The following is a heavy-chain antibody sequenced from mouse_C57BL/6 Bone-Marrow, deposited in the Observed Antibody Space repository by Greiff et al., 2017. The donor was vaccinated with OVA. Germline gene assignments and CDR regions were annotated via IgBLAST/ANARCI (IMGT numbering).Heavy chain of an antibody. J-gene: IGHJ2*01. V-gene: IGHV1-42*01. CDR3: AYYGFDY. D-gene: IGHD1-1*01. CDR1: FYSFTGYY. Sequence: LVESGPELVKPGASVKISCKASFYSFTGYYMNWVKQSPEKSLEWIGDINPSTGGTTYNQKFKAKATLTVDKSSSTAYMQLKSLTSEDSAVYYCAYYGFDYWGQGTTLTVSS. CDR2: INPSTGGT.